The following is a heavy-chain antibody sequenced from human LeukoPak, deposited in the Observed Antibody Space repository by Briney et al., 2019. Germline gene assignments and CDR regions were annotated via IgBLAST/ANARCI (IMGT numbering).Heavy chain of an antibody. CDR3: ARALGLPPPYYFDY. Sequence: SETLSLTCAVSGDSISSGGYSWSWIRQPPGKGLEWIGYIYHSGSTYYNPSLKSRVTISVDTSKNQFSLKLSSVTAADTAVYYCARALGLPPPYYFDYWGQGTLVTVSS. CDR1: GDSISSGGYS. CDR2: IYHSGST. V-gene: IGHV4-30-2*05. D-gene: IGHD1-7*01. J-gene: IGHJ4*02.